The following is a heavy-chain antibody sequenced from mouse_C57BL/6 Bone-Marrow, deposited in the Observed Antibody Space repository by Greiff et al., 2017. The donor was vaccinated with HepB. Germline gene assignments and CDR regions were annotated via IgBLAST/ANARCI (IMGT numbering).Heavy chain of an antibody. CDR1: GYTFTSYD. Sequence: QVQLKESGPELVKPGASVKLSCKASGYTFTSYDINWVKQRPGQGLEWIGWIYPRDGSTKYNEKFKGKATLTVDTSSSTAYMELHSLTSEDSAVYFCARYDGYPHYYAMDYWGQGTSVTVSS. CDR3: ARYDGYPHYYAMDY. CDR2: IYPRDGST. D-gene: IGHD2-2*01. J-gene: IGHJ4*01. V-gene: IGHV1-85*01.